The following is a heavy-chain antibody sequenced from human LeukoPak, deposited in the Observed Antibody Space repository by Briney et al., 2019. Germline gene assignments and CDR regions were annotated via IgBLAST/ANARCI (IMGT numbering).Heavy chain of an antibody. V-gene: IGHV3-21*04. Sequence: GGSLRLSCATSGFTFSSYSFNWVRQAPGKGLEWLSSMSSSSYYIYYSDSVKGRFTFSRDNAENSLYLQMNSLRAEDTGVYYCARSRRKQLDAFDIWGQGTKVTVSS. D-gene: IGHD5-18*01. CDR3: ARSRRKQLDAFDI. J-gene: IGHJ3*02. CDR1: GFTFSSYS. CDR2: MSSSSYYI.